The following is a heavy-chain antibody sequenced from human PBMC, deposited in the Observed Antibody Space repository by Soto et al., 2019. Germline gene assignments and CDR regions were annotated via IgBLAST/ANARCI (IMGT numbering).Heavy chain of an antibody. D-gene: IGHD6-19*01. CDR2: INPNSGDT. V-gene: IGHV1-2*04. Sequence: ASVKVSCKASGYIFTGYYMHWVRQAPGQGLEWMGWINPNSGDTNYTQNFQGWVTMTRDTSISTAYMELSRLRSDDTAVYYCATSRISIAVAGETEYYFDSWGQGTPVTVSS. CDR1: GYIFTGYY. J-gene: IGHJ4*02. CDR3: ATSRISIAVAGETEYYFDS.